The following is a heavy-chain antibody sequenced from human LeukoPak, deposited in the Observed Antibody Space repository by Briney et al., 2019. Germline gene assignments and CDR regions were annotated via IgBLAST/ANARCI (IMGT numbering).Heavy chain of an antibody. J-gene: IGHJ6*02. Sequence: GGSLRLSCAASGFTFSSYAMSWVRQAPGKGLEWVSALSASGGYTYYPDSVKGRFTISRDNSKNTLYLQMNSLRAEDTAVYYCAKDRVMVRGVIERHYYGMDVWGQGTTVTVSS. V-gene: IGHV3-23*01. D-gene: IGHD3-10*01. CDR2: LSASGGYT. CDR1: GFTFSSYA. CDR3: AKDRVMVRGVIERHYYGMDV.